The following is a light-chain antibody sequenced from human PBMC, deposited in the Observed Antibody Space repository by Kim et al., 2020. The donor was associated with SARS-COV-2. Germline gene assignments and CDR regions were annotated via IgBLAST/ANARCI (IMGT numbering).Light chain of an antibody. J-gene: IGKJ5*01. CDR1: QSVRSY. V-gene: IGKV3-11*01. Sequence: LSPGESATLSCRASQSVRSYLAWYQQKPGQAPRLLMYDASTRATGIPARFSGSGSGTDFTLTISTLEPEDSAAYYCQQRIIWPFAFGQGTRLEIK. CDR3: QQRIIWPFA. CDR2: DAS.